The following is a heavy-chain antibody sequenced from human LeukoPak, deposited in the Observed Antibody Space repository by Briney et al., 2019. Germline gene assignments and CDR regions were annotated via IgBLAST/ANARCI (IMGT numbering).Heavy chain of an antibody. J-gene: IGHJ4*02. CDR2: INSDGSST. CDR3: AREAAMVPYYFDY. V-gene: IGHV3-74*01. Sequence: GGSLRLSCAASGFTFSSYWMHWVRHAPGKGLVWVSRINSDGSSTSYADSVEGRFTISRDNAKNTLYLQMNSLRAEDTAVYYCAREAAMVPYYFDYWGRGTLVSVSS. CDR1: GFTFSSYW. D-gene: IGHD5-18*01.